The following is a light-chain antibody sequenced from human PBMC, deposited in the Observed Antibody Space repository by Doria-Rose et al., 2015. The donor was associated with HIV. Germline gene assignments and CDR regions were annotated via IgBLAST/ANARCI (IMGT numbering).Light chain of an antibody. CDR3: HQYGTSWT. Sequence: EIVLTQSPGTLSLSPGERATLSRRASQSFSSTYLAWYQQKPGQAPSLLIYDGSTRATGIPGRFSASGSGTDFTLTINRLEPEDFALYYCHQYGTSWTFGQGTKVEI. CDR1: QSFSSTY. V-gene: IGKV3-20*01. CDR2: DGS. J-gene: IGKJ1*01.